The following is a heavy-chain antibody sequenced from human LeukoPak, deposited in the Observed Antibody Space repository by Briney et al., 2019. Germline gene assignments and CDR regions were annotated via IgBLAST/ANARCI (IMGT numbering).Heavy chain of an antibody. Sequence: ASMKVSCKASGGTFSSYAISWVRQAPGQSLEWMGWISVNNGGTNYAQSFQDRVTLTRDTSTNTAYLELRSLRSDDTAIIYCATATQPRGYFLHWGQGTLVTVSS. J-gene: IGHJ1*01. D-gene: IGHD2-2*01. V-gene: IGHV1-18*01. CDR1: GGTFSSYA. CDR2: ISVNNGGT. CDR3: ATATQPRGYFLH.